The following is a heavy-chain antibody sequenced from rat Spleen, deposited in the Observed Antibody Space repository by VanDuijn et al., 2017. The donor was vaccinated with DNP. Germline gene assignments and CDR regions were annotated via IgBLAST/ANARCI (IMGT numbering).Heavy chain of an antibody. D-gene: IGHD1-5*01. CDR1: GYSITSSYR. Sequence: EVQLQESGPGLVKPSQSLSLTCSVTGYSITSSYRWNWIRKFPGNKLEWMGYINSAGSTNYNPSLKSRFSITRDTSKNQFFLQVNSVTTEDTTTYYCARSDYRYKFDYWGQGVKVTVSA. V-gene: IGHV3-3*01. CDR3: ARSDYRYKFDY. J-gene: IGHJ2*01. CDR2: INSAGST.